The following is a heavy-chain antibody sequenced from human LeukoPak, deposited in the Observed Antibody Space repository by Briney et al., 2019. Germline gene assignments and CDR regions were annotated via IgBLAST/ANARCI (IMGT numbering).Heavy chain of an antibody. V-gene: IGHV1-2*02. J-gene: IGHJ4*02. Sequence: ASVKVSCKASGYTFTGYYMHWVRQAPGQGLEWMGWINPNSGGTNYAQKFQGRVTMTRDTSISTAYMELSSLRSEDTAVYYCATAEKYYFDYWGQGTLVTVSS. CDR2: INPNSGGT. CDR3: ATAEKYYFDY. CDR1: GYTFTGYY.